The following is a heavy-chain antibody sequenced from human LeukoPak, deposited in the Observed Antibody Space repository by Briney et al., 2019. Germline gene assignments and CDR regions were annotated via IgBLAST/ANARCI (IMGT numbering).Heavy chain of an antibody. Sequence: GGSLRLSCAASGFTFSGYWMHWARQAPGKGLVWVSRIRTDGSSNTYADSVKGRFTISRDNAKNTLYLQMNSLRAEDTAVYYCARGRLTSSWYYFDYWGQGTVVAVSS. D-gene: IGHD6-19*01. CDR2: IRTDGSSN. CDR1: GFTFSGYW. J-gene: IGHJ4*02. CDR3: ARGRLTSSWYYFDY. V-gene: IGHV3-74*01.